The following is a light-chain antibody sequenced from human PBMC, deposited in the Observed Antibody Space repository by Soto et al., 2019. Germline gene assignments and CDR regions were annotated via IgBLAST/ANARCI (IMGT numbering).Light chain of an antibody. V-gene: IGKV1-39*01. J-gene: IGKJ1*01. CDR2: AAS. Sequence: DIQMTQSPSSPSASVGDRVTITCRASQSVSSYLNWYQHKPGKAPKLLIYAASSLQSGVPSRFSGSGSGTDFTLTISSLQPEDFATYYCQQYGSSPSWTFGQGTKVDIK. CDR3: QQYGSSPSWT. CDR1: QSVSSY.